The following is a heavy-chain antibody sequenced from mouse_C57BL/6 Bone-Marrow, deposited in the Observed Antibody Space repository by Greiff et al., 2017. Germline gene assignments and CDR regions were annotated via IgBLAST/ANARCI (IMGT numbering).Heavy chain of an antibody. J-gene: IGHJ1*03. D-gene: IGHD1-1*01. CDR3: ARRGLRSWYFDV. CDR2: ISNLAYSI. CDR1: GFTFSDYG. Sequence: DVQLVESGGGLVQPGGSLKLSCAASGFTFSDYGMAWVRQAPRKGPEWVAFISNLAYSIYYADTVTGRFTISRENAKNTLYLEMSSLRSEDTAMYYCARRGLRSWYFDVWGTGTTVTVSS. V-gene: IGHV5-15*04.